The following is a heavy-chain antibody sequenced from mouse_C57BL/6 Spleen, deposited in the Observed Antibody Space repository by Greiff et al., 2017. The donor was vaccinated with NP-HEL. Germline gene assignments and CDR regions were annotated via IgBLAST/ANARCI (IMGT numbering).Heavy chain of an antibody. CDR2: IWRGGST. J-gene: IGHJ1*03. Sequence: QVQLQQSGPGLVQPSQSLSITCTVSGFSLTSYGVHWVRQSPGKGLEWLGVIWRGGSTDYNAAFMSRLSITKDNSKSQVFFKMNSLQADDTAIYYCAKTGYSNYWYFDVWGTGTTVTVSS. CDR1: GFSLTSYG. V-gene: IGHV2-5*01. CDR3: AKTGYSNYWYFDV. D-gene: IGHD2-5*01.